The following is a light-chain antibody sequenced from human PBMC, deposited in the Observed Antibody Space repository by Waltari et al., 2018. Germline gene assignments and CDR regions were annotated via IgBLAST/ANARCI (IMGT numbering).Light chain of an antibody. Sequence: TWRASQGISNRLAWFQQKPGTAPKSLIYAASRLQSGVPPRFSGSGSGTDFTLTISSLQPEDFASYFCQQYKTYPITFGQGTRLEIK. J-gene: IGKJ5*01. V-gene: IGKV1-16*01. CDR2: AAS. CDR3: QQYKTYPIT. CDR1: QGISNR.